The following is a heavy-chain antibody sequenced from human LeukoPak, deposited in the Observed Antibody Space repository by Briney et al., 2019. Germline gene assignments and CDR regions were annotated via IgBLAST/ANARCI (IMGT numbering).Heavy chain of an antibody. CDR2: ISGSGGST. Sequence: GGSLRLSCAASGFTFSSYAMSWVGQAPGRGLEWVSAISGSGGSTYYAGSVKGRFTISRDNSKNTMYLQMNSLRAEETAVYYCAKDENYFDYWGQGTLVTVSS. V-gene: IGHV3-23*01. CDR3: AKDENYFDY. CDR1: GFTFSSYA. J-gene: IGHJ4*02.